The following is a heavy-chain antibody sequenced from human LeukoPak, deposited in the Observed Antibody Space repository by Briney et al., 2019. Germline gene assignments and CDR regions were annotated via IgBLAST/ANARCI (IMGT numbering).Heavy chain of an antibody. J-gene: IGHJ6*03. Sequence: SVKVSCKASGYTFTSYGISWVRQAPGQGLEWMGGIIPIFGTANYAQKFQGRVTITTDESTSTAYMELSSLRSEDTAVYYCARVALARDFWSGYYMDVWGKGTTVTVSS. D-gene: IGHD3-3*01. CDR3: ARVALARDFWSGYYMDV. CDR2: IIPIFGTA. CDR1: GYTFTSYG. V-gene: IGHV1-69*05.